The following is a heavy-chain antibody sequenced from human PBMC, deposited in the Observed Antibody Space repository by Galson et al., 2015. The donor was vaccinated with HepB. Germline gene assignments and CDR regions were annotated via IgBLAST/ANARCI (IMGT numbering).Heavy chain of an antibody. CDR1: GFTFGDYA. J-gene: IGHJ4*02. Sequence: SLRLSCAASGFTFGDYAMSWFRQAPGKGLEWVGFIRSKAYGGTTEYAASVKGRFTISRDDSKSIAYLQMNSLKTEDTAVYYCTRADFSSSWYFDYWGQGTLVTVSS. V-gene: IGHV3-49*03. CDR3: TRADFSSSWYFDY. D-gene: IGHD6-13*01. CDR2: IRSKAYGGTT.